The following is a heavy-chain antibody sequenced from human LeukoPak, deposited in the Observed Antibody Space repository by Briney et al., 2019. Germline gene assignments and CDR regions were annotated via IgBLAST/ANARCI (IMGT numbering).Heavy chain of an antibody. J-gene: IGHJ3*02. CDR3: ARVGRDGYNYYAFDI. D-gene: IGHD5-24*01. V-gene: IGHV3-48*04. CDR2: ISSSSSTI. Sequence: GGSLRLSCAASGFTFSSYSMNWVRQAPGKGLEWVSYISSSSSTIYYADSVKGRFTISRDNAKNSLYLQMNSLRAEDTAVYYCARVGRDGYNYYAFDIWGQGTMVTVSS. CDR1: GFTFSSYS.